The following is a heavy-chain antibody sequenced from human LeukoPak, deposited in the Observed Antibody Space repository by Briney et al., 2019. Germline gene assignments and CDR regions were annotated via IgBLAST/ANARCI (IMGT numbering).Heavy chain of an antibody. D-gene: IGHD3-10*01. J-gene: IGHJ4*02. V-gene: IGHV1-2*02. CDR3: ARDTRRLWFGEFTWSY. CDR2: INPNSGGT. CDR1: GYTFTGYY. Sequence: ASVKVSCKASGYTFTGYYMHWVRQAPGQGLEWMGWINPNSGGTNYAQKFQGRVTMTRDTSISTAYMELSRLRSDDTAVYYCARDTRRLWFGEFTWSYWGQGTLVTVSS.